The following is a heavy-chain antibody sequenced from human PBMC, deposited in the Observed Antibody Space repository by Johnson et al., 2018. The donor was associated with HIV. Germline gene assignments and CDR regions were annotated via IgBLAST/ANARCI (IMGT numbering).Heavy chain of an antibody. Sequence: VQLVESGGGLVQPGGSLRLSCAASGFTFSSYAMSWVRQAPGKGLEWVSAISGSGGSTYYADSVKGRFTISRDNAKNSLYLQMNSLRAEDTALYYCARVSTMIVVARNDAFDIWGQGTMVTVSS. J-gene: IGHJ3*02. CDR1: GFTFSSYA. CDR2: ISGSGGST. V-gene: IGHV3-23*04. CDR3: ARVSTMIVVARNDAFDI. D-gene: IGHD3-22*01.